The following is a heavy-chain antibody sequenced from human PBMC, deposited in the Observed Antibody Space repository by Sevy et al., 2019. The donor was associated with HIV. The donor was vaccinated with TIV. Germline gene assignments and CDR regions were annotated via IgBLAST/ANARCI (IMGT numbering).Heavy chain of an antibody. Sequence: GGSLRLSCAASGFTFSPYWMTWVRQAPGKGVEWVANIRPDGSDKYYVDSVKGRFTISRDDAKNSLYLQMNSLRADDTAMYYCARGVGLDCWGQGALVTVSS. D-gene: IGHD1-26*01. CDR3: ARGVGLDC. V-gene: IGHV3-7*01. J-gene: IGHJ4*02. CDR2: IRPDGSDK. CDR1: GFTFSPYW.